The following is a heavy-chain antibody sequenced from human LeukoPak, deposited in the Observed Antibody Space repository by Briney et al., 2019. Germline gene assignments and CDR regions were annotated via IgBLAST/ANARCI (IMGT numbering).Heavy chain of an antibody. Sequence: SGRSLRLSCAASGFTFSSYAMSWVRQAPGKGLEWVSAISAGGGGTYYADSVKGRFTISRDNSKDTLFLQTNSLRAEDTAVYYCAKKGQGYYFEYWGQGALVTVSS. CDR1: GFTFSSYA. CDR3: AKKGQGYYFEY. V-gene: IGHV3-23*01. J-gene: IGHJ4*02. CDR2: ISAGGGGT.